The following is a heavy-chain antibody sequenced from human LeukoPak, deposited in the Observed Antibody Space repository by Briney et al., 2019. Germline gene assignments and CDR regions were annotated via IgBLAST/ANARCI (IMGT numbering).Heavy chain of an antibody. Sequence: ASVTVSCKAFGYTFTSNYMHWVRQAPGQGPEWMGVISPSGGSTTYAQKFQGRVTITADKSTSTAYMELSSLRSEDTAVYYCASGHYETVLRYFDWLLAPPYYFDYWGQGTLVTVSS. D-gene: IGHD3-9*01. CDR2: ISPSGGST. J-gene: IGHJ4*02. CDR3: ASGHYETVLRYFDWLLAPPYYFDY. CDR1: GYTFTSNY. V-gene: IGHV1-46*01.